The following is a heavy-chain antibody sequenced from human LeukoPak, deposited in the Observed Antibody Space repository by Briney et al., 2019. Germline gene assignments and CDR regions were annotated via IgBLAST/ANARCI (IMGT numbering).Heavy chain of an antibody. CDR1: GFTFSDYY. CDR3: ARDRYGDFKAAY. D-gene: IGHD4-17*01. Sequence: GGSLRLSCAASGFTFSDYYMSWIRQAPGKGLEWVSYMSSSSSTIYYADSVKGRFTISRDNAKKSLYLQMNSLRAEDTAVYYCARDRYGDFKAAYWGQGTLVTVSS. V-gene: IGHV3-11*01. J-gene: IGHJ4*02. CDR2: MSSSSSTI.